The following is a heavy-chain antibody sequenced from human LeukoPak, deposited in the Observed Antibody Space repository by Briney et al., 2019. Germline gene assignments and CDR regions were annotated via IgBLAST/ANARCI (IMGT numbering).Heavy chain of an antibody. CDR1: GFTFSSYE. V-gene: IGHV3-48*03. Sequence: GVSLRLSCAASGFTFSSYEMNWVRQAPGKGLEWVSYISSSGSTIYYADSVKGRFTISRDNAKNSLYLQMNTLRAEDTAVYYCARGFRGWYAEGFDYWGQGTLVTVSS. CDR2: ISSSGSTI. J-gene: IGHJ4*02. CDR3: ARGFRGWYAEGFDY. D-gene: IGHD6-19*01.